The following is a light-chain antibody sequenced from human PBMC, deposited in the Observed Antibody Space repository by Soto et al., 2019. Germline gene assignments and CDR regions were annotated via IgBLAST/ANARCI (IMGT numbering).Light chain of an antibody. CDR1: SSNIGNNY. CDR3: GTWDIRLNINGM. V-gene: IGLV1-51*02. Sequence: QSVLTQPPSVSAAPGQTVTISCSGSSSNIGNNYVSWYQHLPGTAPRLLIFENNKRPSGIPDRFSGSKSGASATLAITGLQTGDEADYYCGTWDIRLNINGMFGGGTKLTVL. J-gene: IGLJ3*02. CDR2: ENN.